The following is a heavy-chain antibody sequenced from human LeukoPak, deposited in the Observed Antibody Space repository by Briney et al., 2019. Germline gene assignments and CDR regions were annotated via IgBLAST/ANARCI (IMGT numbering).Heavy chain of an antibody. CDR1: GYTFTGYY. CDR3: AREPPYSSSFDY. CDR2: MNPNSGNT. D-gene: IGHD6-13*01. V-gene: IGHV1-8*02. J-gene: IGHJ4*02. Sequence: ASVKVSCKASGYTFTGYYMHWVRQAPGQGLEWMGWMNPNSGNTGYAQKFQGRVTMTRNTSISTAYMELSSLRSEDTAVYYCAREPPYSSSFDYWGQGTLVTVSS.